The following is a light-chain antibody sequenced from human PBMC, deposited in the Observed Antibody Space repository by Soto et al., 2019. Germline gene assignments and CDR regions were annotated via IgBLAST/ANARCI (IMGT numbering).Light chain of an antibody. V-gene: IGLV2-23*01. CDR2: EGS. J-gene: IGLJ2*01. CDR1: SSDVGSYNI. Sequence: QSSLTQPASVSGSPGQSITISCTGTSSDVGSYNIVSWYQQQPGKAPNLMIYEGSKRPSGVSNRFSGSKSGNTASLTISGLQAEDEADYDCCSDAGSSTVFGGGTKLTVL. CDR3: CSDAGSSTV.